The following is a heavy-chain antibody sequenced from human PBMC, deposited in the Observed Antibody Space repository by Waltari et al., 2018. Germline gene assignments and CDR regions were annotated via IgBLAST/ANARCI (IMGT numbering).Heavy chain of an antibody. CDR1: GASVGSGNYF. J-gene: IGHJ5*01. V-gene: IGHV4-61*09. CDR3: ARDPWFDS. Sequence: QVQLQESGPGLVKPSQTLSLTPTASGASVGSGNYFWTWIRQPAGKGLEWIGHIDSSGSTTYNSSLKSRAIISQDTSKNRFSLTLNSVTAADTAVYFCARDPWFDSWGQGTLVIVSS. CDR2: IDSSGST.